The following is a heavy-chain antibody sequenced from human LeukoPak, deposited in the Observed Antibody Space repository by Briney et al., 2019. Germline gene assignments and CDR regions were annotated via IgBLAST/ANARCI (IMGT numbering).Heavy chain of an antibody. Sequence: SETLSLTCTVSGGSISSSGYYWTWIRQHPGKGLEWLGYIFYSGSTYYNPSLKGRFTISLDTSKSQLSLKLGSVTAADTAVYYCARGTYYSSSGSYYNLDQWGQGTLVTVSS. V-gene: IGHV4-31*03. CDR2: IFYSGST. J-gene: IGHJ4*02. D-gene: IGHD3-10*01. CDR1: GGSISSSGYY. CDR3: ARGTYYSSSGSYYNLDQ.